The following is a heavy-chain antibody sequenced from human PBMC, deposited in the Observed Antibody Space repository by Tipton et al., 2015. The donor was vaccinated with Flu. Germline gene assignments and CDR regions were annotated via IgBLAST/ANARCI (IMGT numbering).Heavy chain of an antibody. V-gene: IGHV4-31*03. CDR1: GGSISSGGYY. D-gene: IGHD3-22*01. Sequence: TLSLTCTVSGGSISSGGYYWSWIRQHPGKGLEWIGYIYYSGSTYYNPSLKSRVTISVDTSKNQFSLKPSSVTAADTAVYYCARGPYYDSSGGHDYWGQGTLVTVSS. CDR2: IYYSGST. J-gene: IGHJ4*02. CDR3: ARGPYYDSSGGHDY.